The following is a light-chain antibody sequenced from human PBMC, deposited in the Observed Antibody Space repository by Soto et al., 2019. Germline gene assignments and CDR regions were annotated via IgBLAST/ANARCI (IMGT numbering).Light chain of an antibody. Sequence: QSVLTQPPSASGTPGQRVTISCSGSSSNFGAGHDVHWYQQLSGTAPKLLIYSDFNRPSGVPARFSGSRSGTSASLAITGLQAEDEATYYCQAYDNSLRGWVFGGGTKVTVL. CDR1: SSNFGAGHD. CDR2: SDF. CDR3: QAYDNSLRGWV. V-gene: IGLV1-40*01. J-gene: IGLJ3*02.